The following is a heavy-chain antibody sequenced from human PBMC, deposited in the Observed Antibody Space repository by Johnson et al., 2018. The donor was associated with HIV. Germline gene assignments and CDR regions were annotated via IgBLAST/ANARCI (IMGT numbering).Heavy chain of an antibody. Sequence: VQLVESGGGLIQPGGSLRLSCAASGFTVSINYMSWVRQAPGKGLEWVSGINWNGGSTGYADSVKGRFTISRDNAKNSLYLQMNSLRAEDTAVYYCAKDRAWSPGGAFDIWGQGTIVTVSS. CDR1: GFTVSINY. CDR2: INWNGGST. V-gene: IGHV3-20*04. J-gene: IGHJ3*02. CDR3: AKDRAWSPGGAFDI. D-gene: IGHD3-3*01.